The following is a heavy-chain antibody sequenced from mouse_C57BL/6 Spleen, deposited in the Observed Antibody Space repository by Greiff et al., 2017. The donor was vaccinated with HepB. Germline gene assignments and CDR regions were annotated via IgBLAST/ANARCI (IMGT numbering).Heavy chain of an antibody. V-gene: IGHV1-69*01. Sequence: VQLQQPGAELVMPGASVKLSCKASGYTFTSYWMHWVKQRPGQGLEWIGEIDPSDSYTNYNQKFKGKSTLTVDKSSSTAYMQLSSLTSEDSAVYYCAIIYYDYDDGVDYWGQGTTLTVSS. D-gene: IGHD2-4*01. CDR2: IDPSDSYT. J-gene: IGHJ2*01. CDR3: AIIYYDYDDGVDY. CDR1: GYTFTSYW.